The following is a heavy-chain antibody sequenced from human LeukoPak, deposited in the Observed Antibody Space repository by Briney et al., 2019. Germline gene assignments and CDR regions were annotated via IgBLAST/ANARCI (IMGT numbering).Heavy chain of an antibody. V-gene: IGHV1-69*13. CDR2: ISAYNGNT. Sequence: GASVKVSCKASGGTFSSYAISWVRQAPGQGLEWMGWISAYNGNTNYAQKFQGRVTITADESTSTAYMELSSLRSEDTAVYYCARGGVLRRIDYWGQGTLVTVSS. D-gene: IGHD5-12*01. J-gene: IGHJ4*02. CDR3: ARGGVLRRIDY. CDR1: GGTFSSYA.